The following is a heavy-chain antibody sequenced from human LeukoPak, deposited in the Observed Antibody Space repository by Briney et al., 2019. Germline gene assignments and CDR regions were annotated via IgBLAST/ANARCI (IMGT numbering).Heavy chain of an antibody. J-gene: IGHJ5*02. D-gene: IGHD1-26*01. CDR3: TTDPEWELLKWFDP. V-gene: IGHV3-15*01. CDR1: GFTFSNAW. CDR2: IKSKTDGGTK. Sequence: GGSLRLSCAASGFTFSNAWMSWIRQAPGKGLERVGRIKSKTDGGTKDYAAPVKGRFTISRDDSKNTLYLQRNSLKTEDTAVYYCTTDPEWELLKWFDPWGQGTLVTVS.